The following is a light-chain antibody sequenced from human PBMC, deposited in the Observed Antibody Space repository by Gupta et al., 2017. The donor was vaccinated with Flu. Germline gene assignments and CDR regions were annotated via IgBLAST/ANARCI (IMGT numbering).Light chain of an antibody. V-gene: IGKV3-15*01. CDR3: QQYNNWPAIT. CDR1: QSVSSN. J-gene: IGKJ5*01. Sequence: EIVMTQSPATLSVSPGERATLSCRASQSVSSNLAWYQQKPGQAPRLLIYGASTRATGIPARFSGSGSGTEXTLTISXLQSEDFAVYYCQQYNNWPAITFGXGTRLEIK. CDR2: GAS.